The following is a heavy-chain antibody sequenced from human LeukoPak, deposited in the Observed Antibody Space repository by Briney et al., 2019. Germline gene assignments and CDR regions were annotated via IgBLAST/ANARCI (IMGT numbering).Heavy chain of an antibody. D-gene: IGHD4-11*01. CDR2: ISYSGNT. Sequence: SETLSLTCTVSGGSISSYYCSWIRQPPGKGLEWIGYISYSGNTNYNPSLKGRVTISEDSSKKKFSLKLTSVTTADTAVYYCARGYSNAPGYWGQETLVTVSS. J-gene: IGHJ4*02. CDR1: GGSISSYY. CDR3: ARGYSNAPGY. V-gene: IGHV4-59*01.